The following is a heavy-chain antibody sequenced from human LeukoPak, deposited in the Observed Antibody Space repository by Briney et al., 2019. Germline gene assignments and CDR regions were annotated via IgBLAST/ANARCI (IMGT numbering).Heavy chain of an antibody. J-gene: IGHJ4*02. Sequence: GGSLRLSCAASGFSSSSYDMHWVRHATGKGLEWVSGIGVAGNTYYPGSVKGRFTISRENAKNSLYLQMKSLRAGDTAVYYCARGGAGSGGDFYFDYWGQGTLVTVSS. V-gene: IGHV3-13*04. D-gene: IGHD1-1*01. CDR3: ARGGAGSGGDFYFDY. CDR1: GFSSSSYD. CDR2: IGVAGNT.